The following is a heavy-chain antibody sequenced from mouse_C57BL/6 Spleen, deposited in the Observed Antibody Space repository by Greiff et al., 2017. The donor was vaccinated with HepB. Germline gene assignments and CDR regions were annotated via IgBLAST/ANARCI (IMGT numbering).Heavy chain of an antibody. J-gene: IGHJ3*01. D-gene: IGHD1-1*01. V-gene: IGHV1-39*01. CDR1: GYSFTDYN. Sequence: EVQLQQSGPELVKPGASVKISCKASGYSFTDYNMNWVKQSNGKSLEWIGVINPNYGTTSYNQKFKGKATVTVDQSSSTAYMQLNSLTSEDSAVYYCARSMDYGSSYPFAYWGQGTLVTVSA. CDR3: ARSMDYGSSYPFAY. CDR2: INPNYGTT.